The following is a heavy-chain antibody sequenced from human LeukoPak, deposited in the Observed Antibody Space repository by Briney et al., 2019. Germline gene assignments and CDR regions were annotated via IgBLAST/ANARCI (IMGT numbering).Heavy chain of an antibody. D-gene: IGHD3-10*01. CDR3: ARDSADVLLWFGEHSNWFDP. CDR2: ISYDGSNK. V-gene: IGHV3-30-3*01. J-gene: IGHJ5*02. CDR1: GFTFSSYA. Sequence: QPGRPLRLSCAASGFTFSSYAMHWVRQAPGKGLEWVAVISYDGSNKYYADSVKGRFTISRDNSKNTLYLQMNSLRAEDTAVYYCARDSADVLLWFGEHSNWFDPWGQGTLVTVSS.